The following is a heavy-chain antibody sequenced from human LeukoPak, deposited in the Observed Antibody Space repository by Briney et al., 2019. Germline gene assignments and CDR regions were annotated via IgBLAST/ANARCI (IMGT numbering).Heavy chain of an antibody. CDR1: GYTFTSYD. D-gene: IGHD2-15*01. CDR2: MNPNSGNT. J-gene: IGHJ3*02. Sequence: VSVKVSCKASGYTFTSYDINWVRQATGQGLEWMGWMNPNSGNTGYAQKFQGRVTMTRNTSISTAYMELSSLRSEDTAVYYCARTKLDIVVVVAAKIDAFDIWGQGTMVTVSS. V-gene: IGHV1-8*01. CDR3: ARTKLDIVVVVAAKIDAFDI.